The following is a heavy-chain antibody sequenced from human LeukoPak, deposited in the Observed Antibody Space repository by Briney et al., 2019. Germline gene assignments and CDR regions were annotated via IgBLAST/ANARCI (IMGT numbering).Heavy chain of an antibody. CDR3: ARDVKSSGYNYYGMDV. D-gene: IGHD6-19*01. CDR1: GGSISSYY. Sequence: SETLSLTCTVSGGSISSYYWSWIRQPPGKGLEWIGYINYSGSTSYNPSLKSRVSISVDTSKNQFSLKVSSVTAADTAVYYCARDVKSSGYNYYGMDVWGQGTTVTVSS. CDR2: INYSGST. V-gene: IGHV4-59*12. J-gene: IGHJ6*02.